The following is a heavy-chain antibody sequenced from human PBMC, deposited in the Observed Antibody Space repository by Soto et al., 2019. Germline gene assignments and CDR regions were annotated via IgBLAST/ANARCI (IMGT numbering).Heavy chain of an antibody. D-gene: IGHD4-17*01. CDR3: ARDSYGSVDYYMDV. Sequence: GGSLRLSCAASGITFSSYGMHWVRQAPGKGLEWVAVIWYDGSNKYYADSVKGRFTISRDNSKNTLYLQMNSLRAEDTAVYYCARDSYGSVDYYMDVWGKGTTVTVSS. CDR2: IWYDGSNK. V-gene: IGHV3-33*01. CDR1: GITFSSYG. J-gene: IGHJ6*03.